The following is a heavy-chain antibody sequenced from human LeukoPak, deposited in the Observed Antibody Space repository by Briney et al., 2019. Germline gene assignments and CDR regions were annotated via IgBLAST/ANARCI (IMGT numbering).Heavy chain of an antibody. Sequence: GGSLRLSCAASGLTVSSKYMSWVRQAPGKGLEWVSVIYSGGSTYYADSVKGRFTISRDNSKNTLYLQMNSLRAEDTAVYYCARGSDYFDYWGQGTLVTVSS. CDR2: IYSGGST. D-gene: IGHD2-15*01. V-gene: IGHV3-53*01. CDR1: GLTVSSKY. J-gene: IGHJ4*02. CDR3: ARGSDYFDY.